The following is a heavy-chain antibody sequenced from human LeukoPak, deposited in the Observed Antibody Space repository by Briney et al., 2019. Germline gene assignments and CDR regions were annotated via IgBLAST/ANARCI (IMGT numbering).Heavy chain of an antibody. CDR2: IPASGGNT. D-gene: IGHD2/OR15-2a*01. J-gene: IGHJ4*02. Sequence: PGGSLRLSCAASGFTFSTYGMRWVRQAPGKGLEWVSTIPASGGNTYYADSVKGRFTISKDNAKNTVYLQMNSLRAEDTAVYYCVSFYVTYWGRGTLVTVSS. CDR1: GFTFSTYG. CDR3: VSFYVTY. V-gene: IGHV3-23*01.